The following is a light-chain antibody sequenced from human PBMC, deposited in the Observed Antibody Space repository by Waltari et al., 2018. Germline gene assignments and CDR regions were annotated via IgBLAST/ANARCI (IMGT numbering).Light chain of an antibody. V-gene: IGKV1-39*01. CDR1: QSISSY. J-gene: IGKJ3*01. Sequence: IQMTQSPSSLSASVVDRVTITCRASQSISSYLNWYQQKPGKAPKLLIYAASSLQSGVPSRFSGSGSGTDFTLTISSLQPEDFATYYCQQSYSTPLAFGPGTKVDIK. CDR2: AAS. CDR3: QQSYSTPLA.